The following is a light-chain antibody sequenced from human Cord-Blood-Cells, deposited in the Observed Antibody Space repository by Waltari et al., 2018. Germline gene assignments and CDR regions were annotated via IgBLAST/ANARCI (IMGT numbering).Light chain of an antibody. CDR2: KAS. CDR3: QQYNSYSGT. CDR1: QSISSW. Sequence: DIQMTQSPSTLSASVGDRVTITCRASQSISSWLAWYQQKPGKAPKLLIYKASSLESGVPSRFSGSGSGTEFTLTISSLQPDEFATYYCQQYNSYSGTFGQGTKLEIK. J-gene: IGKJ2*01. V-gene: IGKV1-5*03.